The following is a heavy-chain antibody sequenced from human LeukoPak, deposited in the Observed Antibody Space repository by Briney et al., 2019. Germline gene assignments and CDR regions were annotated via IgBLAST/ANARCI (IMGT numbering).Heavy chain of an antibody. J-gene: IGHJ4*02. D-gene: IGHD3-9*01. Sequence: GRSLRLSCAASGFTFSSYGMHWVRQAPGKGLEWVAVISYDGSNKYYADSVKGRFTISRDNSKNTLYLQMNSLRAEDTAVYYCVTLPSDILTGYSDWRLPSLFDYWGQGTLVTVSS. CDR3: VTLPSDILTGYSDWRLPSLFDY. CDR1: GFTFSSYG. CDR2: ISYDGSNK. V-gene: IGHV3-30*03.